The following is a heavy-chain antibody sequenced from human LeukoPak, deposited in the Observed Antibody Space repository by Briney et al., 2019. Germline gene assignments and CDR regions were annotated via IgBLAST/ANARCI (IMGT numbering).Heavy chain of an antibody. CDR2: IYTSGST. D-gene: IGHD3-22*01. J-gene: IGHJ5*02. Sequence: PSETLSLTCTVSGGSISSYYWSWIRQPAGKGLEWIGRIYTSGSTNYNPSLKSRVTMSVDTSKNQFSLKLSSVTAADTAVYYCARDRVMIVVVGRFDPWGQGTLVTVSS. CDR3: ARDRVMIVVVGRFDP. V-gene: IGHV4-4*07. CDR1: GGSISSYY.